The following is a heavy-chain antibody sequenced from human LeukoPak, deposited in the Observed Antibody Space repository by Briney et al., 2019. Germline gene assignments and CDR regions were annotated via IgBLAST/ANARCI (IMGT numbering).Heavy chain of an antibody. J-gene: IGHJ1*01. D-gene: IGHD4-11*01. V-gene: IGHV4-39*01. CDR1: GGSISSSSYY. CDR2: IYYSGST. Sequence: PSETLSLTCTVSGGSISSSSYYWGWIRQPPGKGLEWIGSIYYSGSTYYNPSLKSRVTISVDTSKNQFSLKLSSVTAADTAVYYCARAEDDYRSRAEYFQHWGQGTLVTVSS. CDR3: ARAEDDYRSRAEYFQH.